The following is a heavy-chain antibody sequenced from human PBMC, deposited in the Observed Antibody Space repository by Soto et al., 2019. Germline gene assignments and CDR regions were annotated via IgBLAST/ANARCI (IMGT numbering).Heavy chain of an antibody. Sequence: QVQLVESGGGLVKPGGSLRLSCAASGFTFSDYFMSWIRQAPGKGLEWVSYISSSSSYTNYADSVKGRFTISRDNAKNSLYLQMNSLRAEDTAVYYCARGIRYSGTYWSYFDICGQGTMVTVSS. CDR3: ARGIRYSGTYWSYFDI. CDR2: ISSSSSYT. D-gene: IGHD1-26*01. J-gene: IGHJ3*02. V-gene: IGHV3-11*06. CDR1: GFTFSDYF.